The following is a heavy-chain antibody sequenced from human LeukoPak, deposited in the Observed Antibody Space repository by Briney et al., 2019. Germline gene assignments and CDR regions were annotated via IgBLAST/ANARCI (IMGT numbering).Heavy chain of an antibody. D-gene: IGHD3-3*01. CDR3: ARVKRRLSTIFGVAVLDY. CDR1: GGSISSGDYY. Sequence: PSETLSLTCTVSGGSISSGDYYWTWIRQPPGKGLEWIGYIYYSGSTQYNPSLKSRVTISVDTSKNQFSLKLSSVTAADTAVYFCARVKRRLSTIFGVAVLDYWGQGTLVTVSS. CDR2: IYYSGST. J-gene: IGHJ4*02. V-gene: IGHV4-30-4*08.